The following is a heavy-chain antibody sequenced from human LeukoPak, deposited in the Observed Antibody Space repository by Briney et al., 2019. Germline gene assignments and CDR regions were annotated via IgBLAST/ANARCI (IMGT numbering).Heavy chain of an antibody. J-gene: IGHJ4*02. CDR1: GFTFNSYL. V-gene: IGHV3-30-3*01. D-gene: IGHD6-19*01. CDR2: MSYDGSNK. CDR3: ARDLSGGWSPGDY. Sequence: PGGSLRLSCAASGFTFNSYLMHWVRQAPGKGLEWVALMSYDGSNKYYADSVKGRFTISRDDSKNTLYLQMNSLRTEDTAVYYCARDLSGGWSPGDYWGQGTLVTVSS.